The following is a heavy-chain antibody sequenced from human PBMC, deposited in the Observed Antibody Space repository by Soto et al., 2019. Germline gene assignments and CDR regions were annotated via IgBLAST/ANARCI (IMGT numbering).Heavy chain of an antibody. D-gene: IGHD4-17*01. CDR3: AKGGDYGGYFDY. Sequence: EVQLLESGGGLVQPGGSLRLSCAASGFTFSSYDMSWVRQAPGKGLEWVSAISGSGGSTYYADSVKGRFTISRDNSKNTLYLQMNSLRAEDTAVYYCAKGGDYGGYFDYWGQGTLVTVSS. CDR1: GFTFSSYD. CDR2: ISGSGGST. J-gene: IGHJ4*02. V-gene: IGHV3-23*01.